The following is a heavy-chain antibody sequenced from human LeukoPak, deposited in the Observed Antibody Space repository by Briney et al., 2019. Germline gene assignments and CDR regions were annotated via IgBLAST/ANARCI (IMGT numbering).Heavy chain of an antibody. CDR2: INPNSGGT. V-gene: IGHV1-2*02. Sequence: GASVKVSCKASGYSFTGYYIHWVRQAPGQGLEWMGWINPNSGGTNYARRFQGRVTLTRDTSISTAYMELSRLRSDDTAVYYCARQYSGYYYLDYWGQGTLVTVSS. D-gene: IGHD5-12*01. CDR1: GYSFTGYY. J-gene: IGHJ4*02. CDR3: ARQYSGYYYLDY.